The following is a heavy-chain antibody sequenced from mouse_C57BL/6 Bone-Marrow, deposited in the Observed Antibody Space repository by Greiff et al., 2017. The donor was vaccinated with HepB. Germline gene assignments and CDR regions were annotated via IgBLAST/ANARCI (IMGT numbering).Heavy chain of an antibody. CDR1: GFTFTDYY. Sequence: EVKLVESGGGLVQPGGSLSLSCAASGFTFTDYYMSWVRQPPGKALEWLGFIRNKANGYTTEYSASVKGRFTISRDNSQSILYLQMNALRAEDSATYFCARDIRCRYKYAIGYWGEETS. J-gene: IGHJ4*01. V-gene: IGHV7-3*01. D-gene: IGHD1-1*01. CDR2: IRNKANGYTT. CDR3: ARDIRCRYKYAIGY.